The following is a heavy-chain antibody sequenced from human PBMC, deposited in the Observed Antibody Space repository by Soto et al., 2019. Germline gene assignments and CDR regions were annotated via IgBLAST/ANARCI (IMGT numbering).Heavy chain of an antibody. CDR1: GGSFSGYY. Sequence: TSETLSLTCAVYGGSFSGYYWSWIRQPPGKGLEWIGEINHSGSTNYNPSLKSRVTISVDTSKNQFSLKLSSVTAADTAVYYCARDCVVAATEYYYGMDVWGQGTTVTVSS. CDR3: ARDCVVAATEYYYGMDV. J-gene: IGHJ6*02. D-gene: IGHD2-15*01. V-gene: IGHV4-34*01. CDR2: INHSGST.